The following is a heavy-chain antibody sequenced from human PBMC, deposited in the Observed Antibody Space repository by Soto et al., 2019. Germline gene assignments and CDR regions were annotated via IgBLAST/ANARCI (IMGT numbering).Heavy chain of an antibody. CDR2: INPSGGDT. D-gene: IGHD3-3*01. CDR1: GYTFTSHN. J-gene: IGHJ5*02. Sequence: GASVKVSCKASGYTFTSHNMHWVRQAPGQGLEWMGIINPSGGDTRDAPKFQGRVTMTRDTSTSTVYMELNSLRAGDTAVFFCARDHYDFWSGFPPTIWFHPWGQGTLVTVSS. V-gene: IGHV1-46*01. CDR3: ARDHYDFWSGFPPTIWFHP.